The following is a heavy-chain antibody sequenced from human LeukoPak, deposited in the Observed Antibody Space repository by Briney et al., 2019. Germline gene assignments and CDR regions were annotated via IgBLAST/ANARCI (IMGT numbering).Heavy chain of an antibody. V-gene: IGHV4-39*01. D-gene: IGHD3-10*01. CDR2: IYYSGST. J-gene: IGHJ6*02. CDR3: ARGFRGHYPVGMDV. Sequence: SETLSLTCTVSGGSISSSSYYWGWIRQPPGKGLEWIGSIYYSGSTYYNPSLKSRVTISVDTSKNQFSLKLSSVTAADTAVYYCARGFRGHYPVGMDVWGQGTTVTVSS. CDR1: GGSISSSSYY.